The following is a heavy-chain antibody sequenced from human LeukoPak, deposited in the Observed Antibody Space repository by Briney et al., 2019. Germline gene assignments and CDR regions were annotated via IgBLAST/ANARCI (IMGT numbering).Heavy chain of an antibody. J-gene: IGHJ4*02. D-gene: IGHD3-9*01. CDR2: ISTSGSSK. Sequence: GGSLRLSCAVSGFTFSSYRMSWVRQAPGKGLEWVSSISTSGSSKYYADSVKGRFTVSRDNAKNSLDLQMNSLRAEDTAVYYCARWDDLFLIDFWGQGTLVTDSS. V-gene: IGHV3-21*01. CDR3: ARWDDLFLIDF. CDR1: GFTFSSYR.